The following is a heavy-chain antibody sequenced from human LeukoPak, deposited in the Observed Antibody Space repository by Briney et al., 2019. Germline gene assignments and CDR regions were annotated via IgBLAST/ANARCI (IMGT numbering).Heavy chain of an antibody. D-gene: IGHD1-26*01. Sequence: GGSLRLSCAASGFTFSTYSMNWVRQAPGKGLEWVSYIGSSGTTIYYADSVKGRSTISRDNARNSLYLQMNSLRAEDTAVYYCARDQGGSYGIALGYWGQGTLVTVSS. CDR1: GFTFSTYS. CDR3: ARDQGGSYGIALGY. V-gene: IGHV3-48*04. J-gene: IGHJ4*02. CDR2: IGSSGTTI.